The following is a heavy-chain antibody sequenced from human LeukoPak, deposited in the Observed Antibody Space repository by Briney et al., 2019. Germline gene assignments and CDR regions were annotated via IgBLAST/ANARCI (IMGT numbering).Heavy chain of an antibody. D-gene: IGHD3-9*01. J-gene: IGHJ4*02. CDR3: ARDSDVLRYFDWLLPNFDY. V-gene: IGHV7-4-1*02. CDR1: GYTFTSYA. CDR2: INTNTGNP. Sequence: GASVKVSCKASGYTFTSYAMNWVRQAPGQGLEWMGWINTNTGNPTYAQGFTGRFVFSLDTSVSTAYLQISSLKAEDTAVYYCARDSDVLRYFDWLLPNFDYWGQGTLVTVSS.